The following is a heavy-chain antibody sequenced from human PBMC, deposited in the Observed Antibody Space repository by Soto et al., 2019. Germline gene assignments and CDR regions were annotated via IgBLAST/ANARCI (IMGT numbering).Heavy chain of an antibody. CDR2: IRFDGSNE. D-gene: IGHD3-10*02. CDR1: GGIFHGYG. V-gene: IGHV3-33*01. Sequence: QEQLVESGGGVVQPGTSLRLSCAVPGGIFHGYGMHWVRQAPGKGLEWVAIIRFDGSNEEYADSVKGRFTISRDNSKTTLYLQVNTLGAQDTAVYYCARDGIGGTVFRGYLDYWGRGTVVTVSS. J-gene: IGHJ4*02. CDR3: ARDGIGGTVFRGYLDY.